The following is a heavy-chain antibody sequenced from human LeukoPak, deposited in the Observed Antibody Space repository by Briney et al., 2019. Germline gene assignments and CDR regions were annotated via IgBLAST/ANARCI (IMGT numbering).Heavy chain of an antibody. CDR1: GYTFTGYY. Sequence: ASVKVSCKASGYTFTGYYMHWVRQAPGQGLEWMGWINPNSGGTNYAQKFQGRVTMTRGKSIRTAYMELSRLTSDDTAVYYCARNIWFGESADAFDIWGQGTMVTVSS. V-gene: IGHV1-2*02. D-gene: IGHD3-10*01. CDR2: INPNSGGT. J-gene: IGHJ3*02. CDR3: ARNIWFGESADAFDI.